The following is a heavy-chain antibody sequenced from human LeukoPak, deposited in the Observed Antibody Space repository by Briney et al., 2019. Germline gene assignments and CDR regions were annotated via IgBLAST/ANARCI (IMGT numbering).Heavy chain of an antibody. Sequence: ASVKVSCKASGYTFTGYHMHWVRQAPGQGLEWMGWINPNSGGTNYAQKFQGRVTMTRDTSISTAYMELSRLRSDDTAVYYCATPIFYSSSWDVHWFDPWGQGTLVTVSS. J-gene: IGHJ5*02. D-gene: IGHD6-13*01. V-gene: IGHV1-2*02. CDR3: ATPIFYSSSWDVHWFDP. CDR2: INPNSGGT. CDR1: GYTFTGYH.